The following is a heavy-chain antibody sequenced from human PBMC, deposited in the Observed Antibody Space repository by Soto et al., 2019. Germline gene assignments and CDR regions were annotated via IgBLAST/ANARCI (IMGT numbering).Heavy chain of an antibody. CDR3: ARAGIAAAGNLLGGFDP. CDR2: IIPIFGTA. J-gene: IGHJ5*02. D-gene: IGHD6-13*01. Sequence: ASVKVSCKASGGTFSSYAISWVRQAPGQGLEWMGGIIPIFGTANYAQKFQGRVTITADESTSTAYMELSSLRSEDTAVYYCARAGIAAAGNLLGGFDPWGQGTLVTVSS. V-gene: IGHV1-69*13. CDR1: GGTFSSYA.